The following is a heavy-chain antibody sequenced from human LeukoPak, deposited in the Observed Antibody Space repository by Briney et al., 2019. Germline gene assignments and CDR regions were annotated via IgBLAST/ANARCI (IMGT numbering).Heavy chain of an antibody. CDR2: IRQGGNEI. CDR1: GFTFSDYW. J-gene: IGHJ4*02. D-gene: IGHD2-15*01. CDR3: ARTRVSGGTFYHPFDY. Sequence: GGSLRLSCVASGFTFSDYWMTWVRQAPGKGLGWVANIRQGGNEIYYVDSVKGRFTISRDNAKNSLSLQMNSLRAEDTAVYSCARTRVSGGTFYHPFDYWGQGTLVTVSS. V-gene: IGHV3-7*01.